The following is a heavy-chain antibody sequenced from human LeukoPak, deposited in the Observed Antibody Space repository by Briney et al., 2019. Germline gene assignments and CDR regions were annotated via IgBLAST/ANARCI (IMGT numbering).Heavy chain of an antibody. V-gene: IGHV4-39*01. Sequence: PSETLSLTCTVSGGSISSAYYYWGWVRQAPGKGLEWIGGIHYSGNTNYKPSLKSRVIISVDTSKSQFSLKLSSVTAADTALYYCARRPYCSGTSCYFDYWGQGTLVTVSS. CDR1: GGSISSAYYY. J-gene: IGHJ4*02. D-gene: IGHD2-2*01. CDR2: IHYSGNT. CDR3: ARRPYCSGTSCYFDY.